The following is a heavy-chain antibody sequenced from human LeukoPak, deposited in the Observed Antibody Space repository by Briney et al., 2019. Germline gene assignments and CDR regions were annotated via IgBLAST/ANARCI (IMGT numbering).Heavy chain of an antibody. CDR3: AKDGYYDSSGYYDY. D-gene: IGHD3-22*01. J-gene: IGHJ4*02. V-gene: IGHV3-23*01. CDR2: ISGSGGST. CDR1: GFIFSNAW. Sequence: GGSLRLSCAASGFIFSNAWMNWVRQAPGKGLEWVSAISGSGGSTYYADSVKGRFTISRDNSKNTLYLQMNSLRAEDTAVYYCAKDGYYDSSGYYDYWGQGTLVTVSS.